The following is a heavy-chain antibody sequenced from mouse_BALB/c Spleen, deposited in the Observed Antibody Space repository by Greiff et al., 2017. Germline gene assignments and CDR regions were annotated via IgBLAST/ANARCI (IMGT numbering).Heavy chain of an antibody. CDR1: GYTFTDYE. CDR3: TRYTTATYFDY. Sequence: VQLQQSGAELVRPGASVTLSCKASGYTFTDYEMHWVKQTPVHGLEWIGAIDPETGGTAYNQKFKGKATLTADKSSSTAYMELRSLTSEDSAVYYCTRYTTATYFDYWGQGTTLTVS. CDR2: IDPETGGT. J-gene: IGHJ2*01. V-gene: IGHV1-15*01. D-gene: IGHD1-2*01.